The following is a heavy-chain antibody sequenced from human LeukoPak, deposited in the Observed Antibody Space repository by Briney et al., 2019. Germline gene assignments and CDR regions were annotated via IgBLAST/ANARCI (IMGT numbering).Heavy chain of an antibody. CDR2: ISGSGGST. V-gene: IGHV3-23*01. D-gene: IGHD3-16*02. J-gene: IGHJ4*02. CDR1: GFTFSSYA. Sequence: GGSLRLSCAASGFTFSSYAMSWVRQAPGKGLEWVSAISGSGGSTYYADSVKGRFTISRDNSKNTLYLQMTSLRAEDTAVYYCAKDGTLYYDYVWGSYRGYYFDYWGQGTLVTVSS. CDR3: AKDGTLYYDYVWGSYRGYYFDY.